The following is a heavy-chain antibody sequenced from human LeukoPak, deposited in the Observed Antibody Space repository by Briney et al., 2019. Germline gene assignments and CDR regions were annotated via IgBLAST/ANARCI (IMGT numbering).Heavy chain of an antibody. CDR2: IYTTGST. CDR1: GGSIFRYY. D-gene: IGHD5-12*01. J-gene: IGHJ5*02. CDR3: ARDYSGYDGWFDP. V-gene: IGHV4-4*07. Sequence: PSETLSLTCSVSGGSIFRYYWSWIRQPAGKGLEWIGRIYTTGSTNYNPSLKSRVTISIDTSKNQLSLELTSVTAADTAVYYCARDYSGYDGWFDPWGQGTLVTVSS.